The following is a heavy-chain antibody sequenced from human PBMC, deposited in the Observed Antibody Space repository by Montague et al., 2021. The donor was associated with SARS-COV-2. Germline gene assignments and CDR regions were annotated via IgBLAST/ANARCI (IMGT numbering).Heavy chain of an antibody. CDR3: TRDRSYFGY. J-gene: IGHJ4*02. Sequence: SLRLSLSASGFTFSSYEMNWVRQTPGKGLEWISHISSSGGTINYADSVKGRFTISRDNAKNSLYLQMHSLRAEDTGLYYCTRDRSYFGYWGQGTLVTVSS. CDR1: GFTFSSYE. CDR2: ISSSGGTI. V-gene: IGHV3-48*03.